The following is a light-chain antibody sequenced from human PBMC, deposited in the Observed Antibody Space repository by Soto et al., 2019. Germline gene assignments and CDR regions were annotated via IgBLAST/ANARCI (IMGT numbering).Light chain of an antibody. J-gene: IGLJ2*01. CDR3: SSYTSSSPVV. V-gene: IGLV2-14*01. CDR1: SSDVGGYNY. Sequence: QSVLTQPASVSGSPGQSITISCTGTSSDVGGYNYVSWYQQQPGKAPKLMIYDVSNRPSGVSNRFSGSKSGNTASLTISGLQDEDEADYYCSSYTSSSPVVFGGGTKLTVL. CDR2: DVS.